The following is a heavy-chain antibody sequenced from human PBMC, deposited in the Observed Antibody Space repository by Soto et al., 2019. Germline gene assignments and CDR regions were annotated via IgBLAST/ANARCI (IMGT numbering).Heavy chain of an antibody. D-gene: IGHD3-22*01. V-gene: IGHV3-30-3*01. CDR1: GFTFSSYA. J-gene: IGHJ4*02. Sequence: QVQLVESGGGVVQPGRSLRLSCAASGFTFSSYAMHWVRQAPGKGLXXXXVISYDGSNKYYADSVKGRFTISRDNSKNTLYLQMNSLRAEDTAVYYCARDGAPYYYDSSGLSYWGQGTLVTVSS. CDR2: ISYDGSNK. CDR3: ARDGAPYYYDSSGLSY.